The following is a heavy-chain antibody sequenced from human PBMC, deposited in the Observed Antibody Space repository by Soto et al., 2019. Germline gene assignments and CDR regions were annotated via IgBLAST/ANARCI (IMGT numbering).Heavy chain of an antibody. CDR3: AGYCSSSSCPEDHYFGLEV. CDR2: ISDGGST. D-gene: IGHD2-2*01. Sequence: SETLSLTCNVSGGSIYTYYWSWLRQSPGKGLEWIGDISDGGSTNYNPSLESRVTISVDTSKKQFSLKLSSVSAADTAIYFCAGYCSSSSCPEDHYFGLEVWGQGTTVTVSS. J-gene: IGHJ6*02. CDR1: GGSIYTYY. V-gene: IGHV4-59*01.